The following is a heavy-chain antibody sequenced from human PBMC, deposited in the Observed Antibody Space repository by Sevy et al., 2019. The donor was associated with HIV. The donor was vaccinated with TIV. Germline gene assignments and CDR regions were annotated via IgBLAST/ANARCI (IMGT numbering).Heavy chain of an antibody. V-gene: IGHV3-7*03. CDR3: VRDCSSTSCLWGLDV. CDR2: IKVDGSEK. CDR1: GFTFRSYW. J-gene: IGHJ6*02. D-gene: IGHD2-2*01. Sequence: GGSLRLSCAVSGFTFRSYWMSWVRQAPGKGLEWVAHIKVDGSEKYHVDSVKGRFTISRDNAKNSLFLQMNSLRVEDTAVYYCVRDCSSTSCLWGLDVWGPGTAVTVSS.